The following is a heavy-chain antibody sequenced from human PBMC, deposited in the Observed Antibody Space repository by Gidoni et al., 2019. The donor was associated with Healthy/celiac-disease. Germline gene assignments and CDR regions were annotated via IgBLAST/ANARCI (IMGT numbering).Heavy chain of an antibody. D-gene: IGHD5-18*01. Sequence: VQLVQSGAEVKKPGESLKFSCKGSVYSFTSYWIGWVRQMPGKGLEWMGILYPGDSDTRDRPSVQGQVTISADKSISTAYLQWSSLKASDTAMYYWARRYSYGSDDNWFDPWGQGTLVTVSS. CDR1: VYSFTSYW. J-gene: IGHJ5*02. CDR3: ARRYSYGSDDNWFDP. CDR2: LYPGDSDT. V-gene: IGHV5-51*01.